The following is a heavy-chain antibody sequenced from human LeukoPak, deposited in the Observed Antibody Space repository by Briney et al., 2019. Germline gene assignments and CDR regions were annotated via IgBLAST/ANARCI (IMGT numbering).Heavy chain of an antibody. CDR2: IYSSGSA. CDR3: ARDGLHDYVWGSYYFDY. CDR1: GFSVSKNY. D-gene: IGHD3-16*01. J-gene: IGHJ4*02. Sequence: PGGSLRLSCAPSGFSVSKNYMNWVRQAPGKGLEWVSVIYSSGSAYYADSVKGRFTISRDNAKNSLYLQMNSLRAEDTAVYYCARDGLHDYVWGSYYFDYWGQGTLVTVSS. V-gene: IGHV3-66*01.